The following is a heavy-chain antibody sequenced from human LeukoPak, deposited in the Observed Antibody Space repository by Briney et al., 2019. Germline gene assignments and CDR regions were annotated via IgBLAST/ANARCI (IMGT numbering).Heavy chain of an antibody. D-gene: IGHD2-8*01. Sequence: ASVKVSCKASGYTFTRHYMNWVRQAPGQGLEWMGKINPSSGGTGCAQKFQGRVTMTRDTSTSTVYMELTSLRSADTAVYYCARDGLYCTNGVCSSDIWGQGTLVTVSS. V-gene: IGHV1-46*01. CDR2: INPSSGGT. J-gene: IGHJ3*02. CDR1: GYTFTRHY. CDR3: ARDGLYCTNGVCSSDI.